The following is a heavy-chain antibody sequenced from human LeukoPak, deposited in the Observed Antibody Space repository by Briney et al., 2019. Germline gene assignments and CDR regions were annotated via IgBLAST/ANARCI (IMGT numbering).Heavy chain of an antibody. D-gene: IGHD1-26*01. Sequence: GGSLTLSCAASGFTFSSYSMNWLRQAPGKGLEWVSSISGSSTYVYYAVSVRGRFTISRDDAKNSLYLQMNSLRAEDRAVYYCARGVSGRYYDFGYWGQGTLVTVSS. CDR1: GFTFSSYS. CDR3: ARGVSGRYYDFGY. J-gene: IGHJ4*02. V-gene: IGHV3-21*06. CDR2: ISGSSTYV.